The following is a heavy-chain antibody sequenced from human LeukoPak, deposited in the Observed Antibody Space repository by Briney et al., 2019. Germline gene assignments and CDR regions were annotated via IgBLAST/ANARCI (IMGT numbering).Heavy chain of an antibody. CDR2: ISSSSSYI. CDR1: GFTFSSYS. D-gene: IGHD5/OR15-5a*01. J-gene: IGHJ4*02. Sequence: PGGSLRLSCAASGFTFSSYSMNWVRQAPGKGLEWVSSISSSSSYIYYADSVEGRFTISRDNAKNSLYLQMNNLSAEDTAVYYCAREGSGVYFYYFDYWGQGTLVTVSS. CDR3: AREGSGVYFYYFDY. V-gene: IGHV3-21*01.